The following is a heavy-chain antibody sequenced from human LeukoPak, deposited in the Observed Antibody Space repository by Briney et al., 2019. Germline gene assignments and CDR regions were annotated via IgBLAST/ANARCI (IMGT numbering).Heavy chain of an antibody. Sequence: GGSLRLSCTVSGFTVSSNSMSWVRQAPGKGLEWVSFIYSGGNTHNSDSVKGRFTTSRDNSKNTLYLQMNSLRAEDTAVYYCAGACGGEGLCYYYMDVWGKGTTVTVSS. D-gene: IGHD2-21*01. CDR3: AGACGGEGLCYYYMDV. J-gene: IGHJ6*03. CDR2: IYSGGNT. V-gene: IGHV3-53*01. CDR1: GFTVSSNS.